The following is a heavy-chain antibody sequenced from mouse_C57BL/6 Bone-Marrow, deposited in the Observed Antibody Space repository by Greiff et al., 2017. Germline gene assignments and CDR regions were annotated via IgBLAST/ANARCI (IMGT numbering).Heavy chain of an antibody. Sequence: QVQLQQPGAELVKPGASVKLSCKASGYTFTSYWMHWVKQRPGQGLEWIGMIHPNSGSTNYNEKFKSKATLTVDKSSSTAYMQLSSLRSEDSAVYYCERKRGCLYAMDYWGQGTSVTVSS. CDR1: GYTFTSYW. V-gene: IGHV1-64*01. CDR3: ERKRGCLYAMDY. J-gene: IGHJ4*01. CDR2: IHPNSGST.